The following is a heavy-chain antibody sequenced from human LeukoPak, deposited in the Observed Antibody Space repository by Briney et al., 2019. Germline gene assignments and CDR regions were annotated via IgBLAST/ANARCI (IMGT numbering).Heavy chain of an antibody. CDR1: AGSISSGGYY. Sequence: SETLSLTCTVSAGSISSGGYYWSWTRQHPGRGLEWIAYIDYSGSTYYNPSLKSRVTISVDTSKNQFSLKLSSVTAADTAVYYCARGAYCSGGSCYFDYWGQGTLVTVSS. V-gene: IGHV4-31*03. D-gene: IGHD2-15*01. J-gene: IGHJ4*02. CDR3: ARGAYCSGGSCYFDY. CDR2: IDYSGST.